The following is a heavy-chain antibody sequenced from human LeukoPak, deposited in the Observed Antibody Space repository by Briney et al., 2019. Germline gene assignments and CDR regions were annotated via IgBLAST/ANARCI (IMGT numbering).Heavy chain of an antibody. CDR1: GGPISSYY. CDR3: ARLSPHNYFDY. J-gene: IGHJ4*02. Sequence: SETLSLTCTVSGGPISSYYWSWIRQPPGKGLEWIGYIYYSGSTNYNPSLKSRVTISVDTSKNQFSLKLSSATAADTAVYYCARLSPHNYFDYWGQGTLVTVSS. CDR2: IYYSGST. V-gene: IGHV4-59*08.